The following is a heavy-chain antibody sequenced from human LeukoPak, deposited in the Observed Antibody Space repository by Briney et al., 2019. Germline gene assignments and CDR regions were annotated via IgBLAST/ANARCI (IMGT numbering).Heavy chain of an antibody. V-gene: IGHV1-18*04. Sequence: ASVKVSCKASGYTFTSYGISWVRQAPGQGLEWMGWIGAYNGNTNYAQKLQGRVTMTTDTSTSTAYMELRSLRSDDTAVYYCARVLSDYGDSDWFDPWGQGTLVTVSS. CDR2: IGAYNGNT. CDR1: GYTFTSYG. D-gene: IGHD4-17*01. J-gene: IGHJ5*02. CDR3: ARVLSDYGDSDWFDP.